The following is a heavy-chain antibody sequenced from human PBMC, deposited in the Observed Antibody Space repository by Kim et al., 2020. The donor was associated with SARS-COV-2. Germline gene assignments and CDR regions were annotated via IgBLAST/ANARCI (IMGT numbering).Heavy chain of an antibody. D-gene: IGHD3-3*01. J-gene: IGHJ4*02. CDR2: INPNSGGT. V-gene: IGHV1-2*02. CDR3: ARGEDLRFLEWLAPY. Sequence: ASVKVSCKASGYTFTGYYMHWVRQAPGQGLEWMGWINPNSGGTNYAQKFQGRVTMTRDTSISTAYMELSRLRSDDTAVYYCARGEDLRFLEWLAPYWGQGTLVTVSS. CDR1: GYTFTGYY.